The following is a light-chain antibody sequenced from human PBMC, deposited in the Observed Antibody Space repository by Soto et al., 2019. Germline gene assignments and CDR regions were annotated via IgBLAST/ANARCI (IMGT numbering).Light chain of an antibody. Sequence: DIQLTQSPSFLSESVGDTVTITCRASQGMSTYLAWDQQKPGKVPKLLIRSASTLQSGVPPRFSGGGSGTEFTLTISTLQPDDSGIYYCQQLNGYQLAFGGGTNVEIK. V-gene: IGKV1-9*01. CDR1: QGMSTY. CDR2: SAS. CDR3: QQLNGYQLA. J-gene: IGKJ4*01.